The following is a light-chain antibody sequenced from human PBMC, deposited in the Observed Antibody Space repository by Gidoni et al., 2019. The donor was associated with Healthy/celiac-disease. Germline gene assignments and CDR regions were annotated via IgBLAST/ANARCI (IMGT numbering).Light chain of an antibody. V-gene: IGLV2-23*02. Sequence: QSALTQPASVSGSPGQSITISCSGSSSDVGSYHLVSWYQQHTGKAPKLMIYEVSKRPSGVSNRFSGSKSGNTASLTISGLQAEDEADYYCCSYAGSYTLVFGGGTKLTVL. J-gene: IGLJ3*02. CDR1: SSDVGSYHL. CDR2: EVS. CDR3: CSYAGSYTLV.